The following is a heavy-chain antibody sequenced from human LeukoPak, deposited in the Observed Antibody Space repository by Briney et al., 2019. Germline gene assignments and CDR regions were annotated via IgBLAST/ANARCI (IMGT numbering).Heavy chain of an antibody. CDR2: INTDGSST. V-gene: IGHV3-74*01. Sequence: PGGSLRLSCAASGFTLSSYGMSWVRQAPGKGLAWVSRINTDGSSTSYADSVKGRFTISRDNAKNTLYLQMNSLRPEDTAVYYCARDPYSGSYGDYYYYYMDVWGKGTTVTISS. CDR1: GFTLSSYG. CDR3: ARDPYSGSYGDYYYYYMDV. J-gene: IGHJ6*03. D-gene: IGHD1-26*01.